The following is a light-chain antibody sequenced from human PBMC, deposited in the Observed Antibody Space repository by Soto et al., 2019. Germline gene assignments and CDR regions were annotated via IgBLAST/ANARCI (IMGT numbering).Light chain of an antibody. CDR3: QTWGSGIHVL. CDR2: LNSDGSH. J-gene: IGLJ2*01. Sequence: QPVLTQSPSASASLGASVKLTCTLSSGHSSYAIAWHQQQPEKGPRYLMKLNSDGSHSKGDGIPDRFSGSSSGAERYLTISSLQSEDEADYYCQTWGSGIHVLFGGRTKLTVL. CDR1: SGHSSYA. V-gene: IGLV4-69*01.